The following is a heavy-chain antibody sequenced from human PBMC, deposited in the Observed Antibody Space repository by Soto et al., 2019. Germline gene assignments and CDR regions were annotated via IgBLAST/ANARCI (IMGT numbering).Heavy chain of an antibody. D-gene: IGHD3-16*01. J-gene: IGHJ6*02. CDR2: INPNSGGT. Sequence: ASVKVSCKASGYTFTGYYMHWVRQAPGQGLEWMGWINPNSGGTNYAQKFQGRVTMTRDTSISTAYMELSRLRSDDTAVYYCARLEGGEETTQTYYYGMDVWGQGTTVTVSS. CDR1: GYTFTGYY. V-gene: IGHV1-2*02. CDR3: ARLEGGEETTQTYYYGMDV.